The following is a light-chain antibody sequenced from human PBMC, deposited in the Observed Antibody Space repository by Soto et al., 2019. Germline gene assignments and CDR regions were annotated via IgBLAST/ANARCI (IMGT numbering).Light chain of an antibody. Sequence: QSVLTQPPSVSGAPGQRVTISCTGSSSNIGAGHVVHWYQQFPGRAPNLLIYGSSNRPSGVPDRFSGSKSGTSASLAITGIQAEDEADYYCQSYDNTLSASVFGGGTKLTVL. CDR1: SSNIGAGHV. CDR2: GSS. V-gene: IGLV1-40*01. J-gene: IGLJ2*01. CDR3: QSYDNTLSASV.